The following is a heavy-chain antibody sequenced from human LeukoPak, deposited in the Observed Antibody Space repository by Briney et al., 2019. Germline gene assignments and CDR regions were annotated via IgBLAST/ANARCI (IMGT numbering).Heavy chain of an antibody. J-gene: IGHJ2*01. CDR2: ISGSGGST. Sequence: GGSLRLSCAASGFTFSDHYMDWVRQAPGKGLEWVSAISGSGGSTYYADSVKGRFTISRDNSKNTLYLQMNSLRAEDTAVYYCAKEAGYWYFDLWGRGTLVTVSS. V-gene: IGHV3-23*01. CDR3: AKEAGYWYFDL. CDR1: GFTFSDHY.